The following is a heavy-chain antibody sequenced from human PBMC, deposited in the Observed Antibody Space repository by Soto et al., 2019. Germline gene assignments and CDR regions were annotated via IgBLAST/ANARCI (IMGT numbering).Heavy chain of an antibody. CDR3: AKDRGSSSLVFVHPRYYGMDV. V-gene: IGHV3-30*18. D-gene: IGHD6-6*01. CDR2: ISYDGSNK. CDR1: GFTFSSYG. Sequence: PGGSLRLSCAASGFTFSSYGMHWVRQAPGKGLEWVAVISYDGSNKYYADSVKGRFTISRDNSKNTLYLQMNSLRAEDTAVYYCAKDRGSSSLVFVHPRYYGMDVWGQGTTVTVSS. J-gene: IGHJ6*02.